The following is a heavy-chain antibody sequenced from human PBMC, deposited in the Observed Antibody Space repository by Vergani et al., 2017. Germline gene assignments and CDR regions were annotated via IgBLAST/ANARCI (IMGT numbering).Heavy chain of an antibody. CDR3: ARDSNEY. J-gene: IGHJ4*02. CDR2: ISNTGHGT. CDR1: GFGFSTHT. D-gene: IGHD4-11*01. Sequence: EVQLLESGGGLVQPGGSLRLSCAASGFGFSTHTMTWVRQAPGKGLEWVTFISNTGHGTLYADAVRGRFTISRDNAKNSLFLQMNSLRAEDTAVYYCARDSNEYWGQGTLVTVSS. V-gene: IGHV3-21*01.